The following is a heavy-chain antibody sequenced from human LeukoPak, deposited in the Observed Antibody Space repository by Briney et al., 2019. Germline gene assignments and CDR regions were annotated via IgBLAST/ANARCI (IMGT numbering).Heavy chain of an antibody. CDR1: GDTFTGNH. CDR3: ARGGSTDSIHSCGGNCYFLDY. Sequence: SVKVSCKASGDTFTGNHMHWVRQAPGQRLEWMGWIYPNRGGTNYAQKFQGRVIMTRDTSISTAYMELSRLGSDDTAVYYCARGGSTDSIHSCGGNCYFLDYWGQGTLVTVSS. J-gene: IGHJ4*02. V-gene: IGHV1-2*02. CDR2: IYPNRGGT. D-gene: IGHD2-21*02.